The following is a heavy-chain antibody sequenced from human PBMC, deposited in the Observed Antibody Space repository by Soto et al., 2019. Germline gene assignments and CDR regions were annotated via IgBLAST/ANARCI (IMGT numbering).Heavy chain of an antibody. CDR3: SLDRGGHSTLDK. V-gene: IGHV4-31*03. J-gene: IGHJ4*02. Sequence: TLSLTCTVSGGSIYSGGYYCTWIRQHPGQGLEWIGYIYSSGSTYYNPSLKSRLTMSVDTSKNQFSLKLTSVTAADTAVYYWSLDRGGHSTLDKCGQGILVTV. CDR1: GGSIYSGGYY. D-gene: IGHD3-22*01. CDR2: IYSSGST.